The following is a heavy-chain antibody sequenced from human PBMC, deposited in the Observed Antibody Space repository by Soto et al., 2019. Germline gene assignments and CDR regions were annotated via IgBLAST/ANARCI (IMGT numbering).Heavy chain of an antibody. D-gene: IGHD6-13*01. CDR2: ISYDGTNK. Sequence: QVQLVESGGGVVQPGRSLRLSCAASGFSFSSYGMHWVRQAPGKGLEWVAVISYDGTNKYYEDSVKGRFTISRDKSKNTLYLQMNSLRAEDTAVYYCAKDLFIQQMVQSYYYYNGMDVWGQGTTVTVSS. J-gene: IGHJ6*02. V-gene: IGHV3-30*18. CDR1: GFSFSSYG. CDR3: AKDLFIQQMVQSYYYYNGMDV.